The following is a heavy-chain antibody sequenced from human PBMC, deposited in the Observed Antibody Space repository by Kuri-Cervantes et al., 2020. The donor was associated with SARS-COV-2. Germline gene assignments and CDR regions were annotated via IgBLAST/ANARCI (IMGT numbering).Heavy chain of an antibody. CDR3: ATHHYGDHGGY. J-gene: IGHJ4*02. CDR1: GYSFSTYD. V-gene: IGHV1-8*02. D-gene: IGHD4-17*01. Sequence: ASVKVSCKASGYSFSTYDINWVRQAAGQGLEWMGWLNPDTGNTGNAKKFQGRVTMTTDTSTSTAYMELRSLRSDDTAVYYCATHHYGDHGGYWGQGTLVTVSS. CDR2: LNPDTGNT.